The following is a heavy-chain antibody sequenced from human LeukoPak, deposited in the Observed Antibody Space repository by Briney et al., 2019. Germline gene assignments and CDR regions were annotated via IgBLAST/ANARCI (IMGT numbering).Heavy chain of an antibody. J-gene: IGHJ4*02. CDR3: ARVYQSAEYYFDY. CDR2: IYYTGST. CDR1: GGSISTYY. Sequence: SETLSLTCTVSGGSISTYYWSWIRQPPGKGLEWIGYIYYTGSTEYHPSLKSRVTISLDTSKNQFSLKLTSVTAADTAVYYCARVYQSAEYYFDYWGQGNLVSVSS. D-gene: IGHD2-2*01. V-gene: IGHV4-59*01.